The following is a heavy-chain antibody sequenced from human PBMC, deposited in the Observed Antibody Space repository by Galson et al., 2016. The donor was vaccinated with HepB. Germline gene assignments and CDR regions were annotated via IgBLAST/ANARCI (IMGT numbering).Heavy chain of an antibody. CDR2: SYIDDNT. V-gene: IGHV3-53*01. CDR3: ARDGGDRGSYSVGDSFDI. J-gene: IGHJ3*02. CDR1: GSTVNVQY. Sequence: SLRLSCAASGSTVNVQYMSWVRQAPGKGLEWVAISYIDDNTYYADSAKGRFIISRDNPKTTVYLQMNSLRAEDTAMYYCARDGGDRGSYSVGDSFDIWGQGTMVTVSS. D-gene: IGHD1-26*01.